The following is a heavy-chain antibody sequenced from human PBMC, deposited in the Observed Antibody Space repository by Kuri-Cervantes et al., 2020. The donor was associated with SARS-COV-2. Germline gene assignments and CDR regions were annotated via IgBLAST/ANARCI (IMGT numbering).Heavy chain of an antibody. CDR3: ARGRVGVQGF. CDR2: TSFDGSNK. V-gene: IGHV3-30*14. Sequence: GSLRLSCATSGFTFNNYAMHWVRQTPGEGLEWVAITSFDGSNKYYAESVEGRFTISRDNSKNTLYLQMNNMRREDTAVYFCARGRVGVQGFWGQGTLVTVSS. CDR1: GFTFNNYA. D-gene: IGHD2-21*01. J-gene: IGHJ4*02.